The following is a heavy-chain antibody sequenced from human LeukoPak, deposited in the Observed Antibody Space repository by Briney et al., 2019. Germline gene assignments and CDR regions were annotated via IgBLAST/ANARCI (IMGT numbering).Heavy chain of an antibody. CDR2: IYYSGST. J-gene: IGHJ5*02. Sequence: PSQTLSLTCTVSGGSISSGDYYWSWIRQPPGKGLEWIGYIYYSGSTYYNPSLKSRVTISADTSKNQFSLKLSSVTAADTAVYYCARLLQGGWFDPWGQGTLVTVSS. CDR1: GGSISSGDYY. D-gene: IGHD2-15*01. V-gene: IGHV4-30-4*08. CDR3: ARLLQGGWFDP.